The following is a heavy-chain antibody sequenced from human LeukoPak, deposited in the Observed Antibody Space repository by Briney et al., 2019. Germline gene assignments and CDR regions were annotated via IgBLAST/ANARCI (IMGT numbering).Heavy chain of an antibody. J-gene: IGHJ4*02. V-gene: IGHV1-3*01. Sequence: ASVKVSCKASGYTFTSYAMHWVRQAPGQRLEWMGWINAGNGNTKYSQKFQGRVTITRDTSASTAYMELSSLRSEDTAVYYCARNHYGGNSRLAGSWYYFDYWGQGTLVTVSS. D-gene: IGHD4-23*01. CDR1: GYTFTSYA. CDR2: INAGNGNT. CDR3: ARNHYGGNSRLAGSWYYFDY.